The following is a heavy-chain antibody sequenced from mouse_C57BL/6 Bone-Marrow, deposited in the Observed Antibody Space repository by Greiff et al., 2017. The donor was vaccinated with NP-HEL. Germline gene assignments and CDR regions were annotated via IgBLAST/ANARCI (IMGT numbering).Heavy chain of an antibody. CDR3: ARSYYYGSTPYYAMDY. Sequence: QVQLKQSGTELVKPGASVKLSCKASGYTFTSYWMHWVKQRPGQGLEWIGNINPSNGGTNYNEKFKSKATLTVDKSSSTAYMQLSSLTSEDSAVYYCARSYYYGSTPYYAMDYWGQGTSVTVSS. D-gene: IGHD1-1*01. CDR1: GYTFTSYW. J-gene: IGHJ4*01. V-gene: IGHV1-53*01. CDR2: INPSNGGT.